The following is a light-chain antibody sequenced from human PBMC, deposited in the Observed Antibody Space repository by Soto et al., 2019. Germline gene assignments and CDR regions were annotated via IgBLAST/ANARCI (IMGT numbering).Light chain of an antibody. J-gene: IGKJ4*01. CDR3: QQYNIYPLT. CDR2: AAS. V-gene: IGKV1D-16*01. Sequence: DVQMTQSPSSLSASVGDRVTITCRASQDINSYLAWYQQKPGNAPKSLIYAASSLQTGVPSRFSGSESGKDFTLTISNLQPEDSATYYCQQYNIYPLTSGGGTKVEIK. CDR1: QDINSY.